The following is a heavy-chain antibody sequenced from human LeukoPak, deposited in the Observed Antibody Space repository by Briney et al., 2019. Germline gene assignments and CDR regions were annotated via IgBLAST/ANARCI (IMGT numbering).Heavy chain of an antibody. J-gene: IGHJ6*03. Sequence: GGSLRLSCAASGFTFSDYYMSWIRQAPGKGLEWVSYISSSGSTIYYADSVKGRFTISRDNAKNSLYLQMNSLRAEDTAVYYCARVTRWRGHYYDSDYYYYMDVWGKGTTVTVSS. CDR1: GFTFSDYY. CDR3: ARVTRWRGHYYDSDYYYYMDV. D-gene: IGHD3-22*01. CDR2: ISSSGSTI. V-gene: IGHV3-11*01.